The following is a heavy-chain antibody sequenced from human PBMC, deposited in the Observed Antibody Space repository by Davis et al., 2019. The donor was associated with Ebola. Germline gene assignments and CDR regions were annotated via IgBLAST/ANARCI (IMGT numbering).Heavy chain of an antibody. CDR3: ARGLHDTSEVELDP. CDR1: GYTFTRYG. J-gene: IGHJ5*02. Sequence: ASVKVSCKASGYTFTRYGISWVRQAPGQGLEWMGWISAYNGNTNYAQKLQGRVTITTDTSTSTAYMELRSLRSDDTAVYYCARGLHDTSEVELDPWGQGTLVTVSS. CDR2: ISAYNGNT. V-gene: IGHV1-18*04. D-gene: IGHD4-11*01.